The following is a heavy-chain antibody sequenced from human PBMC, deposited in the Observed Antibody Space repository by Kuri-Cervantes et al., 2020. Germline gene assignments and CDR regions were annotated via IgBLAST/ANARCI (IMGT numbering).Heavy chain of an antibody. J-gene: IGHJ5*02. Sequence: SETLSLTCTVSGYPINNIYYWDWIRQSPEKGLEWIGSISHSGSPYYNPSLKSRVTISIDTSKNQFSLKLSSVTAADTAVYYCARDLGTAGVVTWGQGTLVTVSS. V-gene: IGHV4-38-2*02. CDR1: GYPINNIYY. CDR2: ISHSGSP. D-gene: IGHD6-13*01. CDR3: ARDLGTAGVVT.